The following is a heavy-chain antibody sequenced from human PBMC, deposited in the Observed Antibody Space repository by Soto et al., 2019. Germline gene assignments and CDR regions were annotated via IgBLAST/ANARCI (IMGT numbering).Heavy chain of an antibody. CDR1: AFTFSDYY. D-gene: IGHD2-15*01. J-gene: IGHJ4*02. CDR3: AASAVVAAHY. CDR2: ISGNGNTI. Sequence: GGSLRLSCAASAFTFSDYYMGWIRQAPGKGLEWLSYISGNGNTIYYADSVKGRFTVSRDNAKNLLYLQMNSLRAEVTAVYYCAASAVVAAHYWGQGALVTVSS. V-gene: IGHV3-11*01.